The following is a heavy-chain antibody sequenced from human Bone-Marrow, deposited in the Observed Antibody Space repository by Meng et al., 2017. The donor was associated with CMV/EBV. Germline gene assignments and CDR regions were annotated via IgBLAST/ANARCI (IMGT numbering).Heavy chain of an antibody. J-gene: IGHJ2*01. CDR1: GFPFLSSA. CDR2: IGGSGGST. CDR3: AKMGVVTFGWYFDL. Sequence: ASGFPFLSSALRWVRHAPGKGLEWVSSIGGSGGSTYYADSVKGRFTISRDNSKNTLYLQMNSLRAEDTAVYYCAKMGVVTFGWYFDLWGRGTLVTVSS. D-gene: IGHD2-21*02. V-gene: IGHV3-23*01.